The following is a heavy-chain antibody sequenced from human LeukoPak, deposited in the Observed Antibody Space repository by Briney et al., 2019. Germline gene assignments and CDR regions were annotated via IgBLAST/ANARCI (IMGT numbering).Heavy chain of an antibody. CDR3: ATTLGSGWKFDY. CDR1: GFIFSNYG. D-gene: IGHD6-19*01. CDR2: ISYDGSNK. Sequence: GGSLRLSCAASGFIFSNYGIHWVRQAPGKGLEWVAVISYDGSNKYADSVKGRFTISRDNSKNTLFLQMNSLRPDDTAVYYCATTLGSGWKFDYWGQGTLVTVSS. J-gene: IGHJ4*02. V-gene: IGHV3-30*03.